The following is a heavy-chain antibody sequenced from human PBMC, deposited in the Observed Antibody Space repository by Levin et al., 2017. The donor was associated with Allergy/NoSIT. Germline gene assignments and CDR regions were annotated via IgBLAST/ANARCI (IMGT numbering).Heavy chain of an antibody. CDR2: ISYDGNKI. V-gene: IGHV3-30*18. CDR1: GFTFRAYG. D-gene: IGHD4-17*01. Sequence: QAGESLKISCAASGFTFRAYGMHWVRRAPGKGLEWVALISYDGNKIYYADSVKGRFTISRDDSKNTLYLQMNSLTVEDTAVYYCAKSGDDYGDYPGPYFDYWGQGIPVTVSS. J-gene: IGHJ4*02. CDR3: AKSGDDYGDYPGPYFDY.